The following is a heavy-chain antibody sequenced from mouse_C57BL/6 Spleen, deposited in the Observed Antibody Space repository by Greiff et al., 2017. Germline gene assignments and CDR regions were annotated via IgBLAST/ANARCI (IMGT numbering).Heavy chain of an antibody. CDR2: IYPGDGDT. V-gene: IGHV1-80*01. CDR1: GYAFSSYW. D-gene: IGHD3-1*01. J-gene: IGHJ2*01. Sequence: QVQLKESGAELVKPGASVKISCKASGYAFSSYWMNWVKQRPGKGLEWIGQIYPGDGDTNYNGKFKGKATLTADKSSSTAYMQLSSLTSEDSAVYFCARSGLAGKDFDYWGQGTTLTVSS. CDR3: ARSGLAGKDFDY.